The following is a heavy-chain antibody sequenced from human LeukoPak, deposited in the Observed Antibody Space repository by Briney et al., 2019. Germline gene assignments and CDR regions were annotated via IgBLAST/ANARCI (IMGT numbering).Heavy chain of an antibody. Sequence: PGGSLRLSCAASGFTFSSYWMRWVRQAPGKGLMWVSRINSDGSSTSYADSVKGRFTISRDNAKNTLYLQMNSLRAEDTAVYYCARDRDGYNSFDYWGQGTLVTVSS. J-gene: IGHJ4*02. CDR2: INSDGSST. CDR3: ARDRDGYNSFDY. CDR1: GFTFSSYW. D-gene: IGHD5-24*01. V-gene: IGHV3-74*01.